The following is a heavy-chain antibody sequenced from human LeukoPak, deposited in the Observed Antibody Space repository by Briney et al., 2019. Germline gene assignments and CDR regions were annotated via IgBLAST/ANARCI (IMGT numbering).Heavy chain of an antibody. J-gene: IGHJ3*02. CDR3: ARKKDTYGYDAFDI. CDR2: IYYSGST. V-gene: IGHV4-39*07. D-gene: IGHD5-18*01. Sequence: SETLSLTCTVSGGSISSSSYYWGWIRQPPGKGLEWIGSIYYSGSTYYNPSLKSRVTISVDTSKNQFSLKLSSVTAADTAVYYCARKKDTYGYDAFDIWGQGTMVTVSS. CDR1: GGSISSSSYY.